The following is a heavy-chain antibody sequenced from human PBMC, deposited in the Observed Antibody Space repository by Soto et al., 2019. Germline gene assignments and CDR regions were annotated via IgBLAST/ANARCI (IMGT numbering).Heavy chain of an antibody. D-gene: IGHD3-3*01. CDR1: GFTFSSYG. CDR3: ASIPTYYDFWSGYPTLDY. V-gene: IGHV3-30*03. J-gene: IGHJ4*02. CDR2: ISYDGSNK. Sequence: GGSLRLSCAASGFTFSSYGMHWVRRAPGKGLEWLTVISYDGSNKYYADSVKGRFTISRDNSKNTQYLQMNSLRAEDTAVYYCASIPTYYDFWSGYPTLDYWGQGTLVTVSS.